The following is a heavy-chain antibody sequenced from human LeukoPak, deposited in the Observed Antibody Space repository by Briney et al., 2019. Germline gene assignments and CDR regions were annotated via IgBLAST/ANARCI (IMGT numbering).Heavy chain of an antibody. CDR2: IYRSGST. Sequence: PSETLSLTCTVSGYSISSGYYWGWIRQPPGKGLEWIGSIYRSGSTYYNPSLKSRVTISVDTSKNQFSLKLSSVTAADTAVYYCARDQYYYDSSGYSTLYFDYWGQGTLVTVSS. CDR1: GYSISSGYY. J-gene: IGHJ4*02. CDR3: ARDQYYYDSSGYSTLYFDY. D-gene: IGHD3-22*01. V-gene: IGHV4-38-2*02.